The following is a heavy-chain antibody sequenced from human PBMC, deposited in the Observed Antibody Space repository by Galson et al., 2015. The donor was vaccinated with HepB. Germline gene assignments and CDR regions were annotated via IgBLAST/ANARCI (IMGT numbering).Heavy chain of an antibody. CDR1: GFTFSSYC. Sequence: SLRLSCAASGFTFSSYCMNWVRQAPGKGLEWVSSISSSSDYIYYADSVKGRFTISRDNAKNSLYLQMNSLRAEDTAIYYCARDRYYDFWRGFFMAFDPWGQGTLVTVSS. CDR2: ISSSSDYI. D-gene: IGHD3-3*01. CDR3: ARDRYYDFWRGFFMAFDP. J-gene: IGHJ5*02. V-gene: IGHV3-21*01.